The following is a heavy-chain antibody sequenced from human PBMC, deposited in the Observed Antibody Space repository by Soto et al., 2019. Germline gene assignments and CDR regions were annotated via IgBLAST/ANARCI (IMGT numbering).Heavy chain of an antibody. CDR1: GGSISSYY. V-gene: IGHV4-59*01. Sequence: QVQLQESGPGLVKPSETLSLTCIVSGGSISSYYWSWIRQPPGKGLEWIGYLSYSGTTDYNPSLKSRVSISLDTSKNQISLKVNSVTAADTAVYYCARENSSTWKNHYFYYGLDVWGQGTTVTVSS. CDR3: ARENSSTWKNHYFYYGLDV. CDR2: LSYSGTT. D-gene: IGHD6-13*01. J-gene: IGHJ6*02.